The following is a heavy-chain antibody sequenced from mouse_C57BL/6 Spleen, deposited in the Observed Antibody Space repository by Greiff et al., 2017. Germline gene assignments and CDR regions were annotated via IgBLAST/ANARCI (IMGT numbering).Heavy chain of an antibody. J-gene: IGHJ4*01. V-gene: IGHV1-52*01. CDR1: GYTFTSYW. D-gene: IGHD2-4*01. CDR2: IDPSDSET. CDR3: ARGDYDAGVYAMDY. Sequence: QVQLQQPGAELVRPGSSVKLSCKASGYTFTSYWMHWVKQRPIQGLDWIGNIDPSDSETHYNQKFKDKATLTVAKSSSTAYMQRGSLTSEDSAVYYCARGDYDAGVYAMDYWGQGTSVTVSS.